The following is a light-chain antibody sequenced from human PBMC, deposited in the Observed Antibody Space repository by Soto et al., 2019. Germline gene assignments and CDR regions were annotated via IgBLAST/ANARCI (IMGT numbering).Light chain of an antibody. CDR1: SSNIGATYD. J-gene: IGLJ1*01. V-gene: IGLV1-40*01. CDR2: GNS. CDR3: QSYDSSLSAHYV. Sequence: QSVLTQPPSVSGAPGQRVTISCTGSSSNIGATYDVQWYQQLPGTAPKLLIYGNSNRPSGVPDRLSGSKSGTSASLAITGLQADDEADYYCQSYDSSLSAHYVFGTGTKLTVL.